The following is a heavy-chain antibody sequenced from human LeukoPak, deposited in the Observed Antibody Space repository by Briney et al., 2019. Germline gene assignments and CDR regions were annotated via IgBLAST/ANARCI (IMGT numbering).Heavy chain of an antibody. Sequence: TGGSLRLSCTASGFTFGDYAMSWFRQAPGKGLEWVGFIRSKAYGGTTEYAASVKGRFTISRDDSKSIAYLQMNSLKTEDTAVYYCTRDQMGQQLTLLSYYYYMDVWGKGTTVTVSS. D-gene: IGHD6-13*01. CDR1: GFTFGDYA. CDR3: TRDQMGQQLTLLSYYYYMDV. CDR2: IRSKAYGGTT. V-gene: IGHV3-49*03. J-gene: IGHJ6*03.